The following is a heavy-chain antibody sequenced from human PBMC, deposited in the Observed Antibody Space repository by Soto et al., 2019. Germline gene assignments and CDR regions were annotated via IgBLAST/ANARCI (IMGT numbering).Heavy chain of an antibody. CDR3: ARYGEVTPRRYGMDV. D-gene: IGHD3-16*01. J-gene: IGHJ6*02. CDR1: GGSFSSYQ. V-gene: IGHV4-34*01. CDR2: INHSGST. Sequence: SETLCLTCAVYGGSFSSYQWSWVRQAPGKGLEWIGEINHSGSTNYSPSLKSRVTMSIDTSRNQFSLMLSSVTAADTAMYYCARYGEVTPRRYGMDVWGQGTTVT.